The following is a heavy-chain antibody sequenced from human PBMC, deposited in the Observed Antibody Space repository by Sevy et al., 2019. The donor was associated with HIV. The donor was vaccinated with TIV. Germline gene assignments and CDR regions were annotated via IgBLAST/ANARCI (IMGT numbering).Heavy chain of an antibody. J-gene: IGHJ4*02. CDR1: GFTFSSYA. CDR2: ISGSGGST. Sequence: GGSLRLSCAASGFTFSSYAMSWVRQAPGKGLEWVSAISGSGGSTYYADSVKGRFTISRDNSKNTRYLQMNSLRAEDTAVYYCAKDVRFDHGYYCSSWPFDYWGQGTLVTVSS. V-gene: IGHV3-23*01. CDR3: AKDVRFDHGYYCSSWPFDY. D-gene: IGHD6-13*01.